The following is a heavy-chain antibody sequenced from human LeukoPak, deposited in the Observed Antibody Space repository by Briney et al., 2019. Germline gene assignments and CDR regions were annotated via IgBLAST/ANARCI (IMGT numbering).Heavy chain of an antibody. CDR1: GGSISSSSYF. D-gene: IGHD3-22*01. V-gene: IGHV4-39*02. J-gene: IGHJ4*02. Sequence: PSETLSLTCTVSGGSISSSSYFWRWIRQPPGKGLERIGSIYHSASTYYNPSLKSRVTLSVDTSKNHFYLKLSSVTAADTAVYYCTTPRPRRRGFYDSSGYGYYFDYWGQGTLVTVSS. CDR3: TTPRPRRRGFYDSSGYGYYFDY. CDR2: IYHSAST.